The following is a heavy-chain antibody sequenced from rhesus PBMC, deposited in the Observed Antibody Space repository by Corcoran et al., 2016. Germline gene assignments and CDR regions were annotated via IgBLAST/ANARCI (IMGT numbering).Heavy chain of an antibody. V-gene: IGHV4-160*01. D-gene: IGHD3-16*01. CDR1: GGPISSHS. J-gene: IGHJ3*01. CDR2: IYGSGGST. Sequence: QVQLQESGPGLVKPSEPLSLTCAVSGGPISSHSWLWLRQAPGEGLGWIGRIYGSGGSTDYNPSLKSRVTVSTDTSKNQFSLKLSSVTAADTAVYYCARTYYDAFDFWGQGLRVTVSS. CDR3: ARTYYDAFDF.